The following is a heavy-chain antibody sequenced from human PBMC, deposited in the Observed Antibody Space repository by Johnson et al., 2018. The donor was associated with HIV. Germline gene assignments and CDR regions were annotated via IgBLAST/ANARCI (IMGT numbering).Heavy chain of an antibody. J-gene: IGHJ3*02. CDR2: IKQDGSEK. CDR3: VRDMGEVLGPYDAFDI. CDR1: GFTFSSYW. V-gene: IGHV3-7*05. D-gene: IGHD3-16*01. Sequence: VQLVESGGGLVQPGGSLRLSCAASGFTFSSYWMHWVRQAPGKGLEWVANIKQDGSEKYYVDSVKGRFTISRDNAKNSLYLQINRLRVEDSAFSYWVRDMGEVLGPYDAFDIWGQGTMVTVSS.